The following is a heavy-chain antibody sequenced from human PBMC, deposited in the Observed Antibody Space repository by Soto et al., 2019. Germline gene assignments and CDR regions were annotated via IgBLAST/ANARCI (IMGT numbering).Heavy chain of an antibody. CDR3: AKDCSGGSGFSGY. D-gene: IGHD2-15*01. Sequence: EVQLLESGGGLVQPGGSLRLSCAASGFTFSSYVMSWVRQAPGKGLEWVSSITNGGGVAYYADSVKGRFTISRDNSKNTLYLQMNSLRADDTAVYYCAKDCSGGSGFSGYWGQGTLVTVSS. J-gene: IGHJ4*02. CDR2: ITNGGGVA. V-gene: IGHV3-23*01. CDR1: GFTFSSYV.